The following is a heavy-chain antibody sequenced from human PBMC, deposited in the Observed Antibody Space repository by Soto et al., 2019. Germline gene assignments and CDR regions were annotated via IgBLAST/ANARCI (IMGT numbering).Heavy chain of an antibody. CDR2: INPNSGGT. CDR3: AREEEGTNYYGMDV. V-gene: IGHV1-2*02. J-gene: IGHJ6*02. CDR1: GYNFTGYY. D-gene: IGHD3-10*01. Sequence: GASVKVSCKASGYNFTGYYIHWVRQAPGQGLEWMGWINPNSGGTNYAQNFQGRVTMTRDTSIRTAYMELSRLGSGDTAVYSCAREEEGTNYYGMDVWGQGTTVAVSS.